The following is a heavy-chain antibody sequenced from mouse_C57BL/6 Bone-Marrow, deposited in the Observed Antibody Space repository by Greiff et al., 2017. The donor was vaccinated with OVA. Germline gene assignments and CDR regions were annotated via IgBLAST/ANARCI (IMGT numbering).Heavy chain of an antibody. D-gene: IGHD1-1*01. Sequence: VQLQQSGPELVKPGASVKISCKASGYSFTDSNMNWVKQSHGKSLEWIGVINPNYGTTSYNQKFKGKATLTVDQSSSTAYMQLNSLTSEDSAVYYCAKGANYGSSLYYCDYWGQGTTLTVSS. CDR3: AKGANYGSSLYYCDY. V-gene: IGHV1-39*01. CDR1: GYSFTDSN. J-gene: IGHJ2*01. CDR2: INPNYGTT.